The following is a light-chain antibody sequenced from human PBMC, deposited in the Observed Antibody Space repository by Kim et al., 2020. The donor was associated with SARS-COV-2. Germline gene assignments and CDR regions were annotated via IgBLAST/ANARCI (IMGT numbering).Light chain of an antibody. CDR2: GAS. J-gene: IGKJ2*01. Sequence: EIVLTQSPGTLSLSPGERATLSRRASQSVSSSYLAWYQQKPGQAPRLLIYGASSRATGIPDRFSGSGSGTDFTLTISRLEPEDFAVYYCQQYGSSLMYTFGQGTKLEI. CDR3: QQYGSSLMYT. CDR1: QSVSSSY. V-gene: IGKV3-20*01.